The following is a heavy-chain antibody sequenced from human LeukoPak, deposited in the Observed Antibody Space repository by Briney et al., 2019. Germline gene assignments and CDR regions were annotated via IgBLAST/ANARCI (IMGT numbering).Heavy chain of an antibody. J-gene: IGHJ4*02. CDR1: GFTFSSYG. Sequence: QSGGSLRLSCAASGFTFSSYGMHWVRQAPGKGLEWVAFIRYDGSNKYYADSVKGRFTISRDNSKNTLYLQMNSLRAEDTAVYYCAKDPLRYAVVTSREGYYFDYWGQGTLVTVSS. CDR2: IRYDGSNK. CDR3: AKDPLRYAVVTSREGYYFDY. V-gene: IGHV3-30*02. D-gene: IGHD5-12*01.